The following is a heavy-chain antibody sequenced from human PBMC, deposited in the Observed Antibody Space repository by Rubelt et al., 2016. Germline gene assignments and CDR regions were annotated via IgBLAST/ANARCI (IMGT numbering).Heavy chain of an antibody. CDR2: ISYDGSNK. J-gene: IGHJ6*02. V-gene: IGHV3-30*04. CDR1: GFTFSSYA. Sequence: QVQLVESGGGVVQPGRSLRLSCAASGFTFSSYAMHWVRQAPGKGLEWVAVISYDGSNKYYADSGKGRFTISRDNSKNTLYLQMNSLRAEDTAVYYCARDVGYSYGYGMDVWGQGTTVTVSS. D-gene: IGHD5-18*01. CDR3: ARDVGYSYGYGMDV.